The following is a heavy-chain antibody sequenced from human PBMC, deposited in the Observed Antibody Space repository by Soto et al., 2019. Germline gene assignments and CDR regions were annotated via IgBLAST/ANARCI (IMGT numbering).Heavy chain of an antibody. J-gene: IGHJ4*02. CDR2: ISGSGGST. D-gene: IGHD2-2*01. V-gene: IGHV3-23*01. CDR1: GFTFSSYA. CDR3: AKAHGLTNILPAAFFDY. Sequence: GGSLRLSCAASGFTFSSYAMSWVRQAPGKGLEWVSAISGSGGSTYSADSVKGRFTISRDNSKNTLYLQMNSLRAEDTAVYFCAKAHGLTNILPAAFFDYWGQGTLVTVSS.